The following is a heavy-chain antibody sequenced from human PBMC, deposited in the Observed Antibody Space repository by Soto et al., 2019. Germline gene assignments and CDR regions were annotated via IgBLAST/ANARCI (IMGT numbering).Heavy chain of an antibody. D-gene: IGHD6-19*01. V-gene: IGHV1-46*01. CDR3: ARDFSGAVAAPRGYFDY. CDR1: GYTFTSYY. CDR2: INPSGGST. Sequence: GASVKVSCKASGYTFTSYYMHWVRQAPGQGLEWMGIINPSGGSTSYAQKFQGRVTMTRDTSTSTVYMELSSLRSEDTAVYYCARDFSGAVAAPRGYFDYWGQGTLVTVSS. J-gene: IGHJ4*02.